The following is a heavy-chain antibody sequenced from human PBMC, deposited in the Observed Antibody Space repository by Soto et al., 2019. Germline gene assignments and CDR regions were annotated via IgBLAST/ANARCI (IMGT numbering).Heavy chain of an antibody. D-gene: IGHD1-26*01. V-gene: IGHV1-2*04. J-gene: IGHJ6*02. CDR1: GYTFTGYY. CDR3: AGAWGEKVGATYYYYGMDV. Sequence: QVQLVQSGAEVKKPGASVKVSCKASGYTFTGYYMHWVRQAPGQGLEWMGWINPKSGGTNYAQKLQGWVTMTRDTSISTAYMELSRLRSDDTAVYYCAGAWGEKVGATYYYYGMDVWGQGTTVTVSS. CDR2: INPKSGGT.